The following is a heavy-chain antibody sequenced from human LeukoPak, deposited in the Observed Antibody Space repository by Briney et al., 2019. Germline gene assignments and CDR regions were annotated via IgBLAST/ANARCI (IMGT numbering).Heavy chain of an antibody. J-gene: IGHJ4*02. Sequence: GGSLRLSCAASGFTFSDYYMSWIRQAPGKGLEWVSYISSSGSTIYYADSVKGRFTISRDNSKNTLYLQMNSLRAEDTAVYYCAKARGEVYYGSSGYLSYFDYWGQGTLVTVSS. CDR3: AKARGEVYYGSSGYLSYFDY. D-gene: IGHD3-22*01. CDR2: ISSSGSTI. V-gene: IGHV3-11*01. CDR1: GFTFSDYY.